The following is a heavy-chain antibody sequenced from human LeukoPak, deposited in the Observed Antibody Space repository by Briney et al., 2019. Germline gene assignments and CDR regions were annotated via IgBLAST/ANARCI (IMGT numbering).Heavy chain of an antibody. Sequence: GGSLRLSCAASGFTLSSYSMNWVRQAPGKGLEWVSSISSGSVYIYYADSVKGRFTISRDDAKNSLYLQMNSLRAEDPAVYYCARDWASVDYWGQGTLVTVSS. V-gene: IGHV3-21*01. CDR1: GFTLSSYS. J-gene: IGHJ4*02. D-gene: IGHD3-16*01. CDR3: ARDWASVDY. CDR2: ISSGSVYI.